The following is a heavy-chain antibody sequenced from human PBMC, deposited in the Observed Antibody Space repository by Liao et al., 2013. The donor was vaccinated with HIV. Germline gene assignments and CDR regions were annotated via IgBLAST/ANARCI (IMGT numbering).Heavy chain of an antibody. D-gene: IGHD2-2*01. CDR3: ARGTPGDRCSRSSCYEVEEIYFFDY. V-gene: IGHV4-61*02. CDR2: IYTTGKA. Sequence: QVQLQESGPGLVKPSQTLSLTCTVSGGSISSGNYFWTWVRQPAGKGLEWIGRIYTTGKANYNPSLKSRATISVDTSKNQFSLKLPSVTAADTAMYYCARGTPGDRCSRSSCYEVEEIYFFDYWGQGTLVTVSS. J-gene: IGHJ4*02. CDR1: GGSISSGNYF.